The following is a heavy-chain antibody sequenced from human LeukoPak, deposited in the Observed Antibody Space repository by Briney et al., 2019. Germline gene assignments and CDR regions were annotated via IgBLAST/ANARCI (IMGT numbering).Heavy chain of an antibody. CDR2: IYYSGST. V-gene: IGHV4-59*01. J-gene: IGHJ6*02. Sequence: SETLSLTCTVSGGSISSYYWSWIRQPPGKGLEWIGYIYYSGSTNYNPSLKSRVTISVDTSKNQFSLKLSSVTAADTAVYYRARNYGGLYYYGMDVWGQGTTVTVSS. D-gene: IGHD4-23*01. CDR3: ARNYGGLYYYGMDV. CDR1: GGSISSYY.